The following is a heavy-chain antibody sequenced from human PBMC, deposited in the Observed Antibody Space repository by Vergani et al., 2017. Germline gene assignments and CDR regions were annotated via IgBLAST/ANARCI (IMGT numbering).Heavy chain of an antibody. CDR2: INPKSGGT. CDR3: ARSGRAVVSSYYESCGYYFPDYFDY. CDR1: GYTFTGYY. Sequence: QVQVVQSGAEVKKPGASVKVSCKASGYTFTGYYIHWVRPAPGQGLEWMGRINPKSGGTNSAQKFQGRVTMTRDTSIRTSYMELSSLRSDDTAVYYFARSGRAVVSSYYESCGYYFPDYFDYWGQGTLVTVSS. D-gene: IGHD3-22*01. J-gene: IGHJ4*02. V-gene: IGHV1-2*06.